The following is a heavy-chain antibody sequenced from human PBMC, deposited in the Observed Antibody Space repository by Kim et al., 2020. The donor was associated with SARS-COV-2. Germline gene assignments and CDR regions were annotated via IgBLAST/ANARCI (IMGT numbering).Heavy chain of an antibody. V-gene: IGHV4-31*03. D-gene: IGHD2-15*01. CDR3: ARVGPDCSGGSCYFFDS. CDR2: IYYSGST. J-gene: IGHJ4*02. Sequence: SEPLSLTCTVSGGSISSGGYYWIWIRQHPGKGLEWIGYIYYSGSTYYNPSLKSRVTISVDTSKNQFTLKLSSVTAADTAVYYCARVGPDCSGGSCYFFDSWGQRTLVSVSP. CDR1: GGSISSGGYY.